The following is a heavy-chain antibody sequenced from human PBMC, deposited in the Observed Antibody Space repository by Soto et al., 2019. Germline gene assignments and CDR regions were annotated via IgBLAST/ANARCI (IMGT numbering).Heavy chain of an antibody. D-gene: IGHD2-15*01. CDR1: GYTFTGYG. CDR3: GRDGSGGIIDS. J-gene: IGHJ3*01. CDR2: ISVFNGNT. Sequence: QVQLVKSGAEVKKPGASVKVSCKTSGYTFTGYGINWVRQAPGHGLEWMGWISVFNGNTKYGQNIQDRVIMTTDTATSTAYMELRSLRSDDTAVYFSGRDGSGGIIDSWGQGTMLIVSS. V-gene: IGHV1-18*01.